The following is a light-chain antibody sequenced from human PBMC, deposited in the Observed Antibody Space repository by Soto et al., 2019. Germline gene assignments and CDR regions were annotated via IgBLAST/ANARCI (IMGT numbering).Light chain of an antibody. J-gene: IGKJ5*01. CDR1: QGISTY. CDR3: PQYYREILIT. Sequence: SAAVADIVNIICRESQGISTYLNCYQQKPGKAPKLLIYDASSLESGVQSRFSGSGSGTEFTLTISSLQPDDFAPYYCPQYYREILITFGEGTRLDIK. CDR2: DAS. V-gene: IGKV1-5*02.